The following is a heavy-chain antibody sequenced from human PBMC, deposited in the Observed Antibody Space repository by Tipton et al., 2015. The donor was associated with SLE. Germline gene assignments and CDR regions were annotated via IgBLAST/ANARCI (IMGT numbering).Heavy chain of an antibody. Sequence: TLSLTCTVSGGSISSYYWSWIRQPPGKGLEWIGYIYYSGCTNYNPSLKSRVTISVDTSKNQFSLKLSSVTAADTAVYYCAREVWGTYPYDYGGQGPLGTVSS. D-gene: IGHD1-26*01. J-gene: IGHJ4*02. CDR3: AREVWGTYPYDY. CDR1: GGSISSYY. V-gene: IGHV4-59*01. CDR2: IYYSGCT.